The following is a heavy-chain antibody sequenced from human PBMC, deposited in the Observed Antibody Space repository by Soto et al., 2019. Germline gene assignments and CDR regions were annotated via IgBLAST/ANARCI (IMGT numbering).Heavy chain of an antibody. V-gene: IGHV3-23*01. CDR1: GFTFRNYA. CDR3: ATYGSGWSLGGIDY. Sequence: EVQLLESGGGLVQPGGSLRLSCAASGFTFRNYAMSWVRQAPGKGLEWVSGISASGGNTYYADSVKGRFTISRDNSKNTLSLQMNSLRAEDTAVYYCATYGSGWSLGGIDYWGQGTLVTVSS. J-gene: IGHJ4*02. D-gene: IGHD6-19*01. CDR2: ISASGGNT.